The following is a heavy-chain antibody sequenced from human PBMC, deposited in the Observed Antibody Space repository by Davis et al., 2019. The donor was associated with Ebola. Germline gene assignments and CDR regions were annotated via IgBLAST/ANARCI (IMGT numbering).Heavy chain of an antibody. CDR1: GFIFSTYA. CDR3: ARELWFRECNFDY. J-gene: IGHJ4*02. D-gene: IGHD3-10*01. Sequence: GGSLRLSCTASGFIFSTYAMSWVRQAPGKGLEWVSFITGTGDSTYYTDSVKGRFTISRDNSKNTLYLQMDSLRAEDTAVYYCARELWFRECNFDYWGQGTLVTVSS. CDR2: ITGTGDST. V-gene: IGHV3-23*01.